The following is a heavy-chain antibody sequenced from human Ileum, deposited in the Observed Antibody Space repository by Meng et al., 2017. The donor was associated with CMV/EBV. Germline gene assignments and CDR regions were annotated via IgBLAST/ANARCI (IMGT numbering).Heavy chain of an antibody. V-gene: IGHV3-33*08. Sequence: GESLKISCAASTFTFSSYGMHWVRQAPGKGLEWVAVIWYDGSNKYYADSVKGRFTISRDNSKNTLYLQMNSLRAEDTAVYYCARQDWGHCSSTSCYDPFDYWGQGTLVTVSS. CDR2: IWYDGSNK. D-gene: IGHD2-2*01. CDR1: TFTFSSYG. CDR3: ARQDWGHCSSTSCYDPFDY. J-gene: IGHJ4*02.